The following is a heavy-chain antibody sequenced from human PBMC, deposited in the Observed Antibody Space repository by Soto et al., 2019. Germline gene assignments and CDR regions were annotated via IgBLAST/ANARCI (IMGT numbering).Heavy chain of an antibody. CDR1: GFTFSSYA. Sequence: GGSLRLSCAASGFTFSSYAMSWVRQAPGKGLEWVSAISGSGGSTYYADSVKGRFTISRDNSKNTLYLQMNSLRAEDTAVYYCAKYVPHETDYVWGSYRNNFDYWGQGTLVTVSS. CDR3: AKYVPHETDYVWGSYRNNFDY. D-gene: IGHD3-16*02. CDR2: ISGSGGST. J-gene: IGHJ4*02. V-gene: IGHV3-23*01.